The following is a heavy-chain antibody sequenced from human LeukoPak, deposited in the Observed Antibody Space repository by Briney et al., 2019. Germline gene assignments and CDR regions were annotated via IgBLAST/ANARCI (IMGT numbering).Heavy chain of an antibody. J-gene: IGHJ4*02. Sequence: SETLSLTCTVSGGSISSYYWSWIRQPPGKGLEWVGYIYYSGSTNYNPSLKSRVTISVDTSKNQFSLKLSSVTAADTAVYYCARGHSGWHYFYFDHWGQGTLVTVSS. CDR3: ARGHSGWHYFYFDH. CDR1: GGSISSYY. CDR2: IYYSGST. V-gene: IGHV4-59*01. D-gene: IGHD6-19*01.